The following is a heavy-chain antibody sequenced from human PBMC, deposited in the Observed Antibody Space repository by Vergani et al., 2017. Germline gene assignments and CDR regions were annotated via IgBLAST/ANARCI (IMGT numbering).Heavy chain of an antibody. CDR3: ARHRGGCSSTSCSRFDP. J-gene: IGHJ5*02. CDR2: IYHSGST. CDR1: GDSISSGYY. V-gene: IGHV4-38-2*01. D-gene: IGHD2-2*01. Sequence: QVQLQESGPGLVKPSETLSLTCAVSGDSISSGYYWGWIRQPPGKGLEWIGSIYHSGSTYYNPSLKSRVTISVDTSKNQFSLKLSSVTAADTAVYYCARHRGGCSSTSCSRFDPWGQGTLVTVSS.